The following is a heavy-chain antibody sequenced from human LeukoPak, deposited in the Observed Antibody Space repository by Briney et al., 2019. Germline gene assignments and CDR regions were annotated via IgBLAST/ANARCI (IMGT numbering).Heavy chain of an antibody. J-gene: IGHJ4*02. CDR2: ISSSGSTI. CDR1: GFTFSDYY. V-gene: IGHV3-11*01. CDR3: AKVQQWLTGYFDY. Sequence: GGSLRLSCAASGFTFSDYYMSWIRQAPGKGLEWVSYISSSGSTIYYADSVKGRFTISRDNSKNTLYLQMNSLRAEDTAVYYCAKVQQWLTGYFDYWGQGTLVTVSS. D-gene: IGHD6-19*01.